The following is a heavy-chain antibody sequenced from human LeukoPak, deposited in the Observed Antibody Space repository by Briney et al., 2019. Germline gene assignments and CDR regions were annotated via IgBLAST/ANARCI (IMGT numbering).Heavy chain of an antibody. CDR1: GGSISSSSYY. D-gene: IGHD3-16*01. CDR3: ARGGGERAFDI. J-gene: IGHJ3*02. Sequence: SETLSLTCTVSGGSISSSSYYWGWIRQPPGKGLERIGSIYYSGSTYYNPSLKSRVTISVDTSKNQFSLKLSSVTAADTAVYYCARGGGERAFDIWGQGTMVTVSS. CDR2: IYYSGST. V-gene: IGHV4-39*07.